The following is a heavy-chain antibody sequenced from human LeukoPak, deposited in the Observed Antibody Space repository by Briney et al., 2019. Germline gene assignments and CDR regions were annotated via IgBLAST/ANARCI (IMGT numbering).Heavy chain of an antibody. CDR2: IYWNDDK. CDR3: AQKYYYDSSALA. CDR1: GFSLSTSGVG. V-gene: IGHV2-5*01. Sequence: SGPTLVNPTQTLTLTCTFSGFSLSTSGVGVGWIRQPPGKALEWLALIYWNDDKRYSPSLKSRLTITKDTSKNQVVLTMTNMDPVDTATYYCAQKYYYDSSALAWGQGTLVTVSS. D-gene: IGHD3-22*01. J-gene: IGHJ4*02.